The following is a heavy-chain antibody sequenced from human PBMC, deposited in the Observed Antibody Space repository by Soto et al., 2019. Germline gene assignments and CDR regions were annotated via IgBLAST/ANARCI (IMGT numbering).Heavy chain of an antibody. CDR1: GGSISSYY. J-gene: IGHJ4*02. CDR2: IYYSGST. Sequence: SETLSLTCTVSGGSISSYYWSWIRQPPGKGLEWIGYIYYSGSTNYNPSLKSRVTISVDTSKNQFSLKLSSVTAADTAVYYCARMRRDTFDYWGQGTLVTVSS. CDR3: ARMRRDTFDY. V-gene: IGHV4-59*01.